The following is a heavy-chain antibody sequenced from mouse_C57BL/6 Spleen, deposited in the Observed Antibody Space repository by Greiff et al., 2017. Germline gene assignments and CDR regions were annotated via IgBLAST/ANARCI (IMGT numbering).Heavy chain of an antibody. CDR2: ISDGGSYT. V-gene: IGHV5-4*01. CDR3: ARGYYGSGNYFDY. CDR1: GFTFSSYA. D-gene: IGHD1-1*01. Sequence: EVQVVESGGCLVKPGGSLKLSCAASGFTFSSYAMSWVRQTPEKRLEWVATISDGGSYTYYPDNVKGRFTISRDNAKNNLYLQMSHLKSEDTAMYYCARGYYGSGNYFDYWGQGTTLTVSS. J-gene: IGHJ2*01.